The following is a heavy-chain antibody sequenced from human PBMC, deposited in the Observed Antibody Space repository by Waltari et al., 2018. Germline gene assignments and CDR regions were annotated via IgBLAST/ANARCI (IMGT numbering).Heavy chain of an antibody. CDR2: ISHSGST. Sequence: QVQLQESGPGLARPSETLSLTCDVPSYSIRCGYFWGWLRQPPGKGLQWIGSISHSGSTYYNPSLKSRITLSVDTSKNQFALKVTSVTAADTATYYCVRDLGGSGNSWFDAWGQGSLVIVSS. J-gene: IGHJ5*02. CDR1: SYSIRCGYF. V-gene: IGHV4-38-2*02. CDR3: VRDLGGSGNSWFDA. D-gene: IGHD3-10*01.